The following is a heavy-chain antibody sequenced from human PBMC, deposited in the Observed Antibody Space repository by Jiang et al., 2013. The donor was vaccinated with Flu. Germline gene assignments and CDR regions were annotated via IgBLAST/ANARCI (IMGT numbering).Heavy chain of an antibody. CDR3: SAATSVTMWAFVI. Sequence: VQLVESGPGLVKPPQTLSLTCTVSGGSISSGDFFWSWFRQPPGKSLEWIGYIYNSGRTYYNPSLESRVTISLDTSKNQFSLQLTSVSASDTALYYCSAATSVTMWAFVIWGQGTMVNVSS. CDR2: IYNSGRT. V-gene: IGHV4-30-4*01. J-gene: IGHJ3*02. CDR1: GGSISSGDFF. D-gene: IGHD3-10*02.